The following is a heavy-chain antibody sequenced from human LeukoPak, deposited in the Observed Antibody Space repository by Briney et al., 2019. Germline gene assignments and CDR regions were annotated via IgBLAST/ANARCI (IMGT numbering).Heavy chain of an antibody. CDR1: GFTFSDYY. CDR3: AKDKGGGGDWVDAFDI. V-gene: IGHV3-11*01. J-gene: IGHJ3*02. D-gene: IGHD2-21*02. Sequence: PGGSLRLSCAASGFTFSDYYMSWIRQAPGRGLEWVSYISSSGSNIYYADSVKGRFTISRDNAKNSLYLQVNSLRAEDTAVYYCAKDKGGGGDWVDAFDIWGQGTMATVSS. CDR2: ISSSGSNI.